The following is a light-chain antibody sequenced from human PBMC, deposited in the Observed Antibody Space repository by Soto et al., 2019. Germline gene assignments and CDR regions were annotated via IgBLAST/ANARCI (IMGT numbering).Light chain of an antibody. Sequence: DIQMTQSPSAMSASVGDRVTITCRASQGINNLLGWFQQKPGKAPKRLSYAASNLESGVPSRFSGSGSGTGFTLTISSLQPEDFATYYCLQHNSYPQTFGQGTKVEIK. CDR2: AAS. CDR1: QGINNL. V-gene: IGKV1-17*03. CDR3: LQHNSYPQT. J-gene: IGKJ1*01.